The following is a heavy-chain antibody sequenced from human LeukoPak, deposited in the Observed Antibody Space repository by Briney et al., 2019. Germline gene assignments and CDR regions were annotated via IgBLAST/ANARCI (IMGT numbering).Heavy chain of an antibody. CDR2: IYYSGST. D-gene: IGHD3-16*01. CDR1: GGSISSGGYY. CDR3: ARGGDLDAFDI. J-gene: IGHJ3*02. Sequence: PSETLSLTCTVSGGSISSGGYYWSWIRQHPGKGLEWIGYIYYSGSTYYNPSLKSRVTISVDTSKNQFSLKPSSVTAADTAVYYCARGGDLDAFDIWGQGTMVTVSS. V-gene: IGHV4-31*03.